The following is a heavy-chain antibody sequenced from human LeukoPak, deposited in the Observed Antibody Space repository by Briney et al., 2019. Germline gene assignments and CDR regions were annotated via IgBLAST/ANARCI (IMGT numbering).Heavy chain of an antibody. D-gene: IGHD2-2*01. Sequence: SETLSLTCAVYGGSFSGYYWSWIRQPPGKGLEWIGYIYYSGSTNYNPSLKSRVTISVDTSKNQFSLKLSSVTAADTAVYYCARLIVPAAMSLPYNWFDPWGQGTLVTVSS. CDR2: IYYSGST. CDR3: ARLIVPAAMSLPYNWFDP. CDR1: GGSFSGYY. V-gene: IGHV4-59*01. J-gene: IGHJ5*02.